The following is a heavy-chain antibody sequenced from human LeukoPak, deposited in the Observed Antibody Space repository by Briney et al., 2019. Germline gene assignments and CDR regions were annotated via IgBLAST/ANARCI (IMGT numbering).Heavy chain of an antibody. V-gene: IGHV1-2*02. J-gene: IGHJ4*02. CDR1: GHTFTGYY. CDR3: ARGRLTEYSSGWYTTVAYYFDY. CDR2: INPNSGGT. D-gene: IGHD6-19*01. Sequence: GASVKVSCKASGHTFTGYYMHWVRQAPGQGLEWMGWINPNSGGTNYAQKFQGRVTMTRDTSISTAYMELSRLRSDDTAVYYCARGRLTEYSSGWYTTVAYYFDYWGQGTLVTVSS.